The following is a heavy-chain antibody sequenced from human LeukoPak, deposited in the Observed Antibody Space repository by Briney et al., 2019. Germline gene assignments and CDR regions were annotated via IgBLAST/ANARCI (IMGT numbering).Heavy chain of an antibody. V-gene: IGHV1-8*02. J-gene: IGHJ4*02. D-gene: IGHD3-3*01. CDR1: GYTFGSYD. CDR2: MNPGSGNT. Sequence: GASVTVSCKASGYTFGSYDINGVRKATGQGLEWMGWMNPGSGNTGYAQKFQGRVTMTRDTSISTAYMELSGLRSEDTAVYYCARLSETAAYYYTTGYYYLGYWGQGTLVTVSS. CDR3: ARLSETAAYYYTTGYYYLGY.